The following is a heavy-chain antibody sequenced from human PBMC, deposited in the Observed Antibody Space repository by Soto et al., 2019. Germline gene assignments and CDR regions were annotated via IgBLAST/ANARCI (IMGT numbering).Heavy chain of an antibody. D-gene: IGHD3-3*02. CDR1: GESVTLYQ. V-gene: IGHV4-4*07. J-gene: IGHJ5*02. CDR3: ARSPSSTTFKVWFDP. CDR2: ISASGSA. Sequence: QVQLQASGPGLLKPSETLSLTCTVSGESVTLYQWSWIRQPAGKGLEWIGRISASGSADYSPSLRSRVTMSMDTSNNQFSLRLTSVTAADTAVYYCARSPSSTTFKVWFDPWGQGTLVTVSP.